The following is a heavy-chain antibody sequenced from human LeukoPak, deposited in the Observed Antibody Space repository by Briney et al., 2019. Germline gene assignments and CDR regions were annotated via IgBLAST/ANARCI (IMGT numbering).Heavy chain of an antibody. J-gene: IGHJ4*02. CDR2: INPNSGGT. CDR3: ASSGYYYSGFDY. V-gene: IGHV1-2*02. Sequence: EASVKVSCKASGYTFTGYYMHWVRQAPGQGLEWMGWINPNSGGTSYAQKFQGRVTMTRDTSISTAYMELSRLRSDDTAVYYCASSGYYYSGFDYWGQGTLVTVSS. CDR1: GYTFTGYY. D-gene: IGHD3-22*01.